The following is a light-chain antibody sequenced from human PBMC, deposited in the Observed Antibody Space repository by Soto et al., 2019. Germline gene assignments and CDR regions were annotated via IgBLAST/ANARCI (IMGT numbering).Light chain of an antibody. V-gene: IGKV1-5*03. Sequence: DIQMTQSPSTLSGSVGDRVTITCRASQTISSWLAWYQQKPGKAPKLLIYKASSLESGVPSRFSGSGSGTEFTLTISSLQPDDFATYYCQQYNSYSPYTFGQGTKLEI. J-gene: IGKJ2*01. CDR3: QQYNSYSPYT. CDR1: QTISSW. CDR2: KAS.